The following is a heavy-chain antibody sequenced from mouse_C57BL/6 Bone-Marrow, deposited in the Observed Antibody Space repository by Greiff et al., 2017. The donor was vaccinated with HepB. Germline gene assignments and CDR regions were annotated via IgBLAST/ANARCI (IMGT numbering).Heavy chain of an antibody. CDR1: GFTFSDYG. D-gene: IGHD1-1*01. V-gene: IGHV5-17*01. CDR3: ARGYYGSSPYWYFDV. CDR2: ISSGSSTI. J-gene: IGHJ1*03. Sequence: EVKLVESGGGLVKPGGSLKLSCAASGFTFSDYGVHWVRQAPEKGLEWVAYISSGSSTIYYADTVKGRFTISRDNAKNTLFLQMTSLRSEDTAMYYCARGYYGSSPYWYFDVWGTGTTVTVSA.